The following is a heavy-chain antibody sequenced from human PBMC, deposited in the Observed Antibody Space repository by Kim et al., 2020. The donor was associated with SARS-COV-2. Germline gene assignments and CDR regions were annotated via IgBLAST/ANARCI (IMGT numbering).Heavy chain of an antibody. CDR3: ARVRDYDFWSGYPPALPGWYFDL. CDR1: GGTFSSYA. CDR2: IIPIFGTA. J-gene: IGHJ2*01. D-gene: IGHD3-3*01. Sequence: SVKVSCKASGGTFSSYAISWVRQAPGQGLEWMGGIIPIFGTANYAQKFQGRVTITADESTSTAYMELSSLRSEDTAVYYCARVRDYDFWSGYPPALPGWYFDLWGRGTLVTVSS. V-gene: IGHV1-69*13.